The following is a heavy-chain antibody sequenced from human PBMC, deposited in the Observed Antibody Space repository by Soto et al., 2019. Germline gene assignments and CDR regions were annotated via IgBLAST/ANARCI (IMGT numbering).Heavy chain of an antibody. V-gene: IGHV1-2*02. J-gene: IGHJ4*02. CDR3: ARENWHFDY. CDR1: GYSFSEFR. Sequence: QVQLVQSGAEVKKPGASVKVSCKTSGYSFSEFRMHWVRQAPGQGLEWMGWVNPINGNTNYAQDFQGRVTMTRDASTKTVYTELSSLTSADTSTVYCARENWHFDYWGQGTLITVSS. CDR2: VNPINGNT.